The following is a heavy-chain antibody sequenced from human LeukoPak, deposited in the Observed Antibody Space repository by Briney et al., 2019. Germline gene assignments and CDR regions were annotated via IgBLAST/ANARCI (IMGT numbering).Heavy chain of an antibody. V-gene: IGHV3-53*01. CDR3: ASGFCSGGSCYSVYFQH. CDR1: GFTVSSNY. CDR2: IYSGGNT. D-gene: IGHD2-15*01. Sequence: GGSLRLSCAASGFTVSSNYMSWVRQAPGKGLEWVSVIYSGGNTYYADSVKGQFTISRDNSKNTLYLQMNSLRAEDTAVYYCASGFCSGGSCYSVYFQHWGQGTLVTVSS. J-gene: IGHJ1*01.